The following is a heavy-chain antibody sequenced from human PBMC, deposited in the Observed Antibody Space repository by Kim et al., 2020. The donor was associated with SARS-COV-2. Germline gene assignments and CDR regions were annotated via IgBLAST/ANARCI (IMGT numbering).Heavy chain of an antibody. V-gene: IGHV3-13*01. Sequence: GSVKGRFTIARENAKNSLYLQMNSLRAGDTAVYYCARSKRRSGSYYAFDIWGQGTMVTVSS. J-gene: IGHJ3*02. CDR3: ARSKRRSGSYYAFDI. D-gene: IGHD1-26*01.